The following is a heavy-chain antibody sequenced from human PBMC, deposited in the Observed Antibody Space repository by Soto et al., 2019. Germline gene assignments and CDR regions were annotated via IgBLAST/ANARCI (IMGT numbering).Heavy chain of an antibody. J-gene: IGHJ6*02. CDR1: GFTVSSNY. D-gene: IGHD6-6*01. Sequence: VQLVESGGGVVQPGRSLRLSCAASGFTVSSNYMSWVRQAPGKGLEWVSVIYSGGSTYYADSVKGRFTISRDNSKNTLYLQMNSLRAEDTAVYYCARDRKYSSSDYYYYGMDVWGQGTTVTVSS. CDR2: IYSGGST. V-gene: IGHV3-53*01. CDR3: ARDRKYSSSDYYYYGMDV.